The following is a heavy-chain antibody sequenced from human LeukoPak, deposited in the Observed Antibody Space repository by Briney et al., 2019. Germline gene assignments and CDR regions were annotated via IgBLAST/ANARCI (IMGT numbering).Heavy chain of an antibody. D-gene: IGHD6-19*01. V-gene: IGHV1-18*01. CDR2: ISTYNGHT. Sequence: ASMKVSCKASGYTFTSFGISWVRQAPGQGLQWLGWISTYNGHTNYAQRFQGRVTMTTDTSTSTAYMELRSLSSDDTAFYYCARDALAVAPLDYWGQGTLVTVSS. CDR3: ARDALAVAPLDY. CDR1: GYTFTSFG. J-gene: IGHJ4*02.